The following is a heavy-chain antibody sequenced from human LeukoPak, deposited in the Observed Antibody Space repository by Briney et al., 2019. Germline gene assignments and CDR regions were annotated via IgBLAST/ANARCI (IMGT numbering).Heavy chain of an antibody. CDR3: VRGGQNFDFWRFAY. Sequence: GGSLRLSCAASGLTFSNYAMSWVRLAPGKGLEWVSSISGSGGSTYYADSVKGRFSISRDNSKNTVYLQMNSLRVEDTAIFYCVRGGQNFDFWRFAYWGQGTLVTVSP. CDR2: ISGSGGST. CDR1: GLTFSNYA. D-gene: IGHD3-3*01. V-gene: IGHV3-23*01. J-gene: IGHJ4*02.